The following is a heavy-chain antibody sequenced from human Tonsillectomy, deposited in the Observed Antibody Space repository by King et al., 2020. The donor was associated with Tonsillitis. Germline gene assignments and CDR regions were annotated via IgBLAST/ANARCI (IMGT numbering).Heavy chain of an antibody. CDR2: ISYDGSNK. CDR3: ARGPGVPKDCSGGSCYSGSTAHVSDGMDV. D-gene: IGHD2-15*01. V-gene: IGHV3-30-3*01. CDR1: GFTFSSYA. J-gene: IGHJ6*02. Sequence: VQLVESGGGVVQPGRSLRLSCAASGFTFSSYAMHWVRQAPGKGLEWVAVISYDGSNKYYADSVKGRFTISRDNSKNTLYLQMNSLRAEDTAVYYCARGPGVPKDCSGGSCYSGSTAHVSDGMDVWGQGTTVTVSS.